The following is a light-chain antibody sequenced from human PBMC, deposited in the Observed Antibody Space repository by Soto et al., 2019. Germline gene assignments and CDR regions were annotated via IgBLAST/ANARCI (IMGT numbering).Light chain of an antibody. CDR2: DAS. CDR1: QSVTIR. CDR3: QQYNTRGT. J-gene: IGKJ1*01. Sequence: DIKITQSPSTLSASVGDRVTITCRASQSVTIRLAWYPQKPGKAPKLLIYDASSSESGDPSRFSASGSETEFTLSINSLQPDDFATYYCQQYNTRGTFCQGTKVDIK. V-gene: IGKV1-5*01.